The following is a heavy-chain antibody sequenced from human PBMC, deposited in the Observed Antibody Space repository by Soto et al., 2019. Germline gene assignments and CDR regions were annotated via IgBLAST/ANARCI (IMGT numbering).Heavy chain of an antibody. CDR1: GGSFSGYY. Sequence: SETLSLTCAVYGGSFSGYYWSWIRQPPGKGLEWIGEINHSGSTNYNPSLKSRVTISVDTSKNQFSLKLSSVTAADTAVYYCARGNYDILIGYYMEPHYYYYSMDVWGQGTTVTVSS. CDR3: ARGNYDILIGYYMEPHYYYYSMDV. J-gene: IGHJ6*02. D-gene: IGHD3-9*01. V-gene: IGHV4-34*01. CDR2: INHSGST.